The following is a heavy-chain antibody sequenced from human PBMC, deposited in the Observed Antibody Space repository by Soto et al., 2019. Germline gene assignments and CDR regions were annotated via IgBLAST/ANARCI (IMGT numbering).Heavy chain of an antibody. J-gene: IGHJ4*02. CDR1: GGSVSSGSYY. Sequence: SGTLSLTCTVSGGSVSSGSYYWSWIRQPPGKGLEWIGYIYYSGSTNYNPSLKSRVTISIDTSKNQFSLKLSSVTAADTAVYYXARSGITIFGVVTTFDSWGQGTLVTVSS. D-gene: IGHD3-3*01. CDR3: ARSGITIFGVVTTFDS. V-gene: IGHV4-61*01. CDR2: IYYSGST.